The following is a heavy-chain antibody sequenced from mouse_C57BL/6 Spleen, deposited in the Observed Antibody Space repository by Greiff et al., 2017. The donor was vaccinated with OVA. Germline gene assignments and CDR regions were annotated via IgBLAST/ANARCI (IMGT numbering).Heavy chain of an antibody. Sequence: EVKLQESGPELVKPGASVKISCKASGYSFTGYYMNWVKQSPEKSLEWIGEINPSTGGTTYNQKFKAKATVTVDKSSSTAYMQLKSLTSEDSAVYYCARVHYGSSYDYAMDYWGQGTSVTVSS. V-gene: IGHV1-42*01. CDR3: ARVHYGSSYDYAMDY. CDR1: GYSFTGYY. J-gene: IGHJ4*01. D-gene: IGHD1-1*01. CDR2: INPSTGGT.